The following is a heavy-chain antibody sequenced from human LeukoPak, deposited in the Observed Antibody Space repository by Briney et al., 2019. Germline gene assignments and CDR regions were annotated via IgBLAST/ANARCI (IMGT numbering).Heavy chain of an antibody. J-gene: IGHJ4*02. CDR1: GFAFSTYA. D-gene: IGHD2-2*01. Sequence: PGGSLRLSCAASGFAFSTYAMSWVRRAPGKGLEWISALSANGGSTYYADSVEGRFTISRDNSKNTLYLQMNSLRAEDTAVYSCARDIGLAVVVPAALDYWGQGTLVTVSS. CDR3: ARDIGLAVVVPAALDY. V-gene: IGHV3-23*01. CDR2: LSANGGST.